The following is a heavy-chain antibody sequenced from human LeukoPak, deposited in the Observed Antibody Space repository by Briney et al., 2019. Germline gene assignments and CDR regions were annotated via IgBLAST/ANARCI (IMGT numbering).Heavy chain of an antibody. Sequence: AGGSLRLSCAASGFTFSNYAMNWVRQASGKGLEWVGRIRSKANSYATAYAASVKGRFTISRDDSKNTAYLQMNSLKTEDTAVYYCLASLAAFDIWGQGTMVTVSS. D-gene: IGHD3-3*02. V-gene: IGHV3-73*01. CDR1: GFTFSNYA. J-gene: IGHJ3*02. CDR3: LASLAAFDI. CDR2: IRSKANSYAT.